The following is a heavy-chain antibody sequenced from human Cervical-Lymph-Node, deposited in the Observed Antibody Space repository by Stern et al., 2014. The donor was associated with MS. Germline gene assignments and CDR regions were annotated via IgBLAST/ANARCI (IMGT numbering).Heavy chain of an antibody. Sequence: QVTLKESGPSLVKPTQTLTLTCTFSGFSLSTSGMRVSWIRQPPGKALEWIARIDWDDDKFYSTSLKTRLTISKDTSKNQVVLTMTNMDPVDTATYYCTRGATRYYFDYWGQGTLVTVSS. CDR3: TRGATRYYFDY. CDR1: GFSLSTSGMR. D-gene: IGHD1-1*01. J-gene: IGHJ4*02. CDR2: IDWDDDK. V-gene: IGHV2-70*04.